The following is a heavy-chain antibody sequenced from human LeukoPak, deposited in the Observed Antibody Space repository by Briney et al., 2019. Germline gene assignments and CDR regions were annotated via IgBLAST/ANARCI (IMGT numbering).Heavy chain of an antibody. CDR3: ARGTGSGSYY. V-gene: IGHV3-33*01. J-gene: IGHJ4*02. CDR1: GFDFSNYA. Sequence: PGRSLRLSCAASGFDFSNYAMHWVRQAPGKGLEWVAVIWHDGSDKYYADSVKGRFTISRDNSKNTLYQQMNSLGAEDTAVYFCARGTGSGSYYWGQGTLVTVSS. D-gene: IGHD3-10*01. CDR2: IWHDGSDK.